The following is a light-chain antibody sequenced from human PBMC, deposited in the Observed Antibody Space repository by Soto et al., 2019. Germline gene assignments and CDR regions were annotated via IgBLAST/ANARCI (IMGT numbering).Light chain of an antibody. J-gene: IGLJ1*01. V-gene: IGLV2-14*01. CDR2: DVS. CDR1: ISDVGTYNS. CDR3: SSYTSSSSYV. Sequence: PVLTHPAAVPRSPRQSLAISFNGNISDVGTYNSVPWYQQYPGKAPKLMIHDVSNRPSGVSDRFSGSKSGNTASLTISGLQSEDEADYYCSSYTSSSSYVFGSGTKVTVL.